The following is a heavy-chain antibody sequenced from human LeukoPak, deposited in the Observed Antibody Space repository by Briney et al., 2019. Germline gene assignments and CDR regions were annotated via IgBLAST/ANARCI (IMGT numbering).Heavy chain of an antibody. CDR2: ISGSGGST. V-gene: IGHV3-23*01. Sequence: GGSLRLSCTDSGFTFNKFWMSWVRQAPGKGLGWVSAISGSGGSTYYADSVKGRFTISRDNSKNTLYLQMNSLRAEDTAVYYCAKESIAARLHYYHYMDVWGKGTTVTVSS. D-gene: IGHD6-6*01. J-gene: IGHJ6*03. CDR3: AKESIAARLHYYHYMDV. CDR1: GFTFNKFW.